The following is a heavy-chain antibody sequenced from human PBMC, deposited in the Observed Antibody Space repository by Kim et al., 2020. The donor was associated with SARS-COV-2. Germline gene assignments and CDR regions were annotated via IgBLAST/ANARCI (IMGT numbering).Heavy chain of an antibody. CDR3: ARDRVGGPPTAIARRGPYYYYCMDV. V-gene: IGHV4-59*11. J-gene: IGHJ6*02. Sequence: SETLSLTCTVSGGSISSHYWSWIRQPPGKGLEWIGYIYYSGSTNYNPSLKSRVTISVDTSKNQFSLRLSSVTAADTAVYYCARDRVGGPPTAIARRGPYYYYCMDVWGQGTTVTVSS. CDR1: GGSISSHY. D-gene: IGHD2-2*01. CDR2: IYYSGST.